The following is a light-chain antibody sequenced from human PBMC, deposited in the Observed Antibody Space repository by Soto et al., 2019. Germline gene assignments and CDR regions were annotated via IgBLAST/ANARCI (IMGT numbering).Light chain of an antibody. V-gene: IGKV3D-15*01. J-gene: IGKJ1*01. Sequence: EIVMTQSPGTLSVSPGERATLSCRASQSVSINLAWYQQKPGQAPRLLIYDASTRATGIPARFSGSGSGTEFTLTISCLQSEDFEVYYCQQYNNWPRTFGQGTKVDIK. CDR1: QSVSIN. CDR2: DAS. CDR3: QQYNNWPRT.